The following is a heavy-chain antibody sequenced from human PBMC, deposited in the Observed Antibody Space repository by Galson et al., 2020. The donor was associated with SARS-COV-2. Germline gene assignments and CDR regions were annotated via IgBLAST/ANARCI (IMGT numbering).Heavy chain of an antibody. J-gene: IGHJ6*02. CDR2: IIPIFGTA. CDR1: GGTFSSYA. Sequence: SVKVSCKASGGTFSSYAISWVRQAPGQGLEWMGGIIPIFGTANYAQKFQGRVTITADESTSTAYMELSSLRSEDTAVYYCARKSVVVPAALHHYYGMDVWGQGTTVTVSS. D-gene: IGHD2-2*02. V-gene: IGHV1-69*13. CDR3: ARKSVVVPAALHHYYGMDV.